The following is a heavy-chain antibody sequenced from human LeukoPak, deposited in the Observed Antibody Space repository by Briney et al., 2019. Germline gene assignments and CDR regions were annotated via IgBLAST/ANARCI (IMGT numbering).Heavy chain of an antibody. CDR3: ARATEDSNAFDI. Sequence: SGGSLRLSCAASGFTVSSNYMSWVRQAPGKGLEWVSVIYSGGSTYYADSVKGRSTISRHNSKNTLYLQMNSLRAEDTAVYYCARATEDSNAFDIWGQGTMVTVSS. J-gene: IGHJ3*02. CDR2: IYSGGST. D-gene: IGHD4-11*01. V-gene: IGHV3-53*04. CDR1: GFTVSSNY.